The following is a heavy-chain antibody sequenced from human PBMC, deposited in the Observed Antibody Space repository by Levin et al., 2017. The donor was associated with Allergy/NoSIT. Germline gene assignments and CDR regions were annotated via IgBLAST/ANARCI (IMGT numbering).Heavy chain of an antibody. CDR3: ARAPHYHYYYMDV. V-gene: IGHV4-59*01. J-gene: IGHJ6*03. Sequence: GSLSYRGSTNYNPSLKSRVTISVDTSKNQLSLKLTSVTAADTAVYYCARAPHYHYYYMDVWGKGTTVTVSS. CDR2: LSYRGST.